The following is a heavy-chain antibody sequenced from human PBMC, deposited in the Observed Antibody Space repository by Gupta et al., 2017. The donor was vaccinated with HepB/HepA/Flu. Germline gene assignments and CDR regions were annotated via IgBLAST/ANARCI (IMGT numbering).Heavy chain of an antibody. J-gene: IGHJ4*02. CDR1: GFTFSSHS. D-gene: IGHD3-22*01. CDR2: ISGTSYYS. V-gene: IGHV3-21*01. CDR3: ARVGHYYDSSGYNAWDY. Sequence: EVQLVESGGDLVKPGGALRLSCAASGFTFSSHSMIWVRQAPGKGLEWVSSISGTSYYSYQADSVRGRFTISRDNAKNSLYLQMNSLRVEDTAGYYWARVGHYYDSSGYNAWDYWGQGTLVTVAA.